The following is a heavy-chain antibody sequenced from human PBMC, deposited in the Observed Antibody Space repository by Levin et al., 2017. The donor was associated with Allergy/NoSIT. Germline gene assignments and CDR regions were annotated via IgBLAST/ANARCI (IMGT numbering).Heavy chain of an antibody. CDR2: IYPGNGDT. CDR1: GYTFTNHA. V-gene: IGHV1-3*01. CDR3: AREEHLGGPTYFDF. Sequence: ASVKVSCKASGYTFTNHAIHWVRQAPGQRLEWMAWIYPGNGDTGYSQKFQGRISVTRDTSANTAHMELRSLGFEDTAVYYCAREEHLGGPTYFDFWGQGTLVTVSS. D-gene: IGHD1/OR15-1a*01. J-gene: IGHJ4*02.